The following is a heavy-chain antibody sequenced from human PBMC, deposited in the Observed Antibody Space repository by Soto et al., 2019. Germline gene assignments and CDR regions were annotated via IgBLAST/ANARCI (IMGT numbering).Heavy chain of an antibody. Sequence: GGSVRLCCAASGFTFGSYAMSWVRQAPGKGLEWVSAISGSGGSTYYADSVKGRFTISRDNSKNTLYLQMNSLRAEDTAVYYCAKVFGSSSDYYYGMDVWGQATTVTVSS. J-gene: IGHJ6*02. D-gene: IGHD6-6*01. CDR3: AKVFGSSSDYYYGMDV. V-gene: IGHV3-23*01. CDR2: ISGSGGST. CDR1: GFTFGSYA.